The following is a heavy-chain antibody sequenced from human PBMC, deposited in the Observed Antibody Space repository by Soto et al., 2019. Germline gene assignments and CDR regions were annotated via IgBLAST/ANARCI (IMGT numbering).Heavy chain of an antibody. V-gene: IGHV3-33*01. D-gene: IGHD6-13*01. J-gene: IGHJ4*02. Sequence: RLSCAASGFNFSSYGMHWVRQAPGKGLEWVAVIWYDGSNKYYAGPVKGRFTISRDNSKNTLYLQMNSLRAEDTAVYYCARDSEIAAAGVSYYFDYWGQGTLVTVSS. CDR1: GFNFSSYG. CDR3: ARDSEIAAAGVSYYFDY. CDR2: IWYDGSNK.